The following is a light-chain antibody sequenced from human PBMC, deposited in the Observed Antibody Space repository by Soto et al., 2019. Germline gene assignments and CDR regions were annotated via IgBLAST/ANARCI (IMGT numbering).Light chain of an antibody. CDR3: CSYAGSYAWV. CDR2: DVG. J-gene: IGLJ3*02. CDR1: SSDVGAYNY. V-gene: IGLV2-11*01. Sequence: QSVLTQPRSVSGSPGQSVTISCTGTSSDVGAYNYVSWCQQRPGKAPRPMIYDVGVRPSGVPDRFSASKSGNTASLTISGLQAEDEADYYCCSYAGSYAWVFGGGTKVTVL.